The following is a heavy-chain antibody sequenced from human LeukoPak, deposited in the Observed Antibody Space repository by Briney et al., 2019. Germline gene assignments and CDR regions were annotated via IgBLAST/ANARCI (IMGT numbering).Heavy chain of an antibody. Sequence: SETLSLTCAVYGGSFSGYYWSWIRQPPGKGLEWIGEINHSGSTNYNPSLKSRVTISVDTSKNQFSLKLSSVTAADTAVYYCARTNYYGSGSFYYYMDVWGKGTTATVSS. J-gene: IGHJ6*03. D-gene: IGHD3-10*01. CDR3: ARTNYYGSGSFYYYMDV. CDR2: INHSGST. CDR1: GGSFSGYY. V-gene: IGHV4-34*01.